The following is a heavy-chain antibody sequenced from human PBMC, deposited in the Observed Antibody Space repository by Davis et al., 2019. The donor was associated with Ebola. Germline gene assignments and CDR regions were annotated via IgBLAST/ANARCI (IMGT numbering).Heavy chain of an antibody. Sequence: ASVKVSCKASGYTFTGYYMHWVRQAPGQGLEWMGRINPNSGGTNYAQKFQGRVTMTRDTSISTAYMELSRLRSDDTAVYYCARLGTLLRGGFIYGNYFDYWGQGTLVTVSS. CDR1: GYTFTGYY. J-gene: IGHJ4*02. CDR2: INPNSGGT. D-gene: IGHD3-10*01. V-gene: IGHV1-2*06. CDR3: ARLGTLLRGGFIYGNYFDY.